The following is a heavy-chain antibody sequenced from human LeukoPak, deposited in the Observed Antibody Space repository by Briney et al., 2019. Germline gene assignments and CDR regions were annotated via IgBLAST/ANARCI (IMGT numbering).Heavy chain of an antibody. CDR1: GGTFSSYA. Sequence: SVKVSCKASGGTFSSYAISWVRQAPGQGLEWMGGIIPIFGTANYAQKFQGRVTITADESTSTAYMELSSLRSEDTAVYYCAREVYAMYYYYGMDVWGQGTTVTASS. CDR2: IIPIFGTA. D-gene: IGHD2-8*01. V-gene: IGHV1-69*13. J-gene: IGHJ6*02. CDR3: AREVYAMYYYYGMDV.